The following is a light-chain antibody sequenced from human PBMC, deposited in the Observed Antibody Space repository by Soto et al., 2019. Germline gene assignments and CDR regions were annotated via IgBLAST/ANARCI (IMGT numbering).Light chain of an antibody. J-gene: IGKJ1*01. Sequence: EIVLTQSPAILSLSPGDTATLSCGASQTVANRYLAWYQQKPGLAPRLLIYDASNRATGIPDRFSGSGSERDFTLTINRLEPEDFAVYYCQQYGSSHRTFGQGTKVDI. V-gene: IGKV3D-20*01. CDR3: QQYGSSHRT. CDR1: QTVANRY. CDR2: DAS.